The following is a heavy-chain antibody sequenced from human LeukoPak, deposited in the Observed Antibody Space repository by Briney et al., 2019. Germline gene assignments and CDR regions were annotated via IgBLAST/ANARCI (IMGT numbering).Heavy chain of an antibody. CDR3: AGEDHFDTSGYASWRFDI. CDR1: GASISDYY. J-gene: IGHJ3*02. V-gene: IGHV4-59*01. CDR2: IYYSGNT. Sequence: SETLSLTCTVSGASISDYYWTWIRQPPGKGLEWIGHIYYSGNTIYNPSLKSRVTISIDTSKNQFSLKLSSVTTADTAVYYCAGEDHFDTSGYASWRFDIWGQGTMVTVSS. D-gene: IGHD3-22*01.